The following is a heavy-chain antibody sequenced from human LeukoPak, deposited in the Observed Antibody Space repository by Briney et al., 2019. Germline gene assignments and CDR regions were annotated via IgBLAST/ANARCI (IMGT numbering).Heavy chain of an antibody. CDR3: AKEMATIRAFDF. D-gene: IGHD5-24*01. CDR2: ISGSSSYI. J-gene: IGHJ3*01. V-gene: IGHV3-21*04. Sequence: GGSLRLSCAASGFTFSSYSMNWVRQAPGKGLEWVSSISGSSSYIYYADSVKGRFTISRDNSKNTLYLQMNSLRAEDTAVYYCAKEMATIRAFDFWGQGTMVTVSS. CDR1: GFTFSSYS.